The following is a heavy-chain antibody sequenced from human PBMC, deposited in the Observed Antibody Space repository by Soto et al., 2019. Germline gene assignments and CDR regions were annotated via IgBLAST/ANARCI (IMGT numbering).Heavy chain of an antibody. J-gene: IGHJ6*02. CDR1: GYTFTGYY. CDR2: INPNSGGT. Sequence: ASVKVSCKASGYTFTGYYMHWVRQAPGQGLEWMGWINPNSGGTNYAQKFQGWVTMTRDTSISTAYMELSRLRSDDTAVYYCARGHHCSGGSCYYYYYGMDVWGQGTTVAVSS. V-gene: IGHV1-2*04. D-gene: IGHD2-15*01. CDR3: ARGHHCSGGSCYYYYYGMDV.